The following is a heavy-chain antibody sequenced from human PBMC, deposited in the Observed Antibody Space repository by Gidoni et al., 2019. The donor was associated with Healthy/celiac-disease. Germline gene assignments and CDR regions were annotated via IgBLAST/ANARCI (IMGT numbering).Heavy chain of an antibody. J-gene: IGHJ6*02. D-gene: IGHD5-18*01. Sequence: QEQLVQSGSELKKPGASVTVSCKASGYTFTSYAMNWVRQAPGQGLEWMGWSNTNTGNPTYVQGFTGRFVFSLDTSVSTAYLQISSLKAEDTAVYYCARDRRGYSYGWGYGMDVWGQGTTVTVSS. CDR3: ARDRRGYSYGWGYGMDV. CDR1: GYTFTSYA. V-gene: IGHV7-4-1*02. CDR2: SNTNTGNP.